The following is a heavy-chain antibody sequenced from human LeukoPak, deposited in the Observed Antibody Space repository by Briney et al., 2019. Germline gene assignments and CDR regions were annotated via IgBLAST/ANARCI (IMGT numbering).Heavy chain of an antibody. D-gene: IGHD3-10*01. CDR3: ARDRNYFGSGSYSSYDS. CDR2: INPNTGGT. V-gene: IGHV1-2*02. Sequence: ASVKVSCKASGYSFIGYHMHWVRQAPGQGLEWMGWINPNTGGTTYAQKFQGRVTITRDTSISTAYMELSRLRSDDTAVYYCARDRNYFGSGSYSSYDSWGQGTLVTVSS. CDR1: GYSFIGYH. J-gene: IGHJ4*02.